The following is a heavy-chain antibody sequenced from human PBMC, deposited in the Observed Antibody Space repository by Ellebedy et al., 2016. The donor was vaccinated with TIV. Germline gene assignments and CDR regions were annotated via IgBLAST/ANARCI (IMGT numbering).Heavy chain of an antibody. J-gene: IGHJ6*02. Sequence: GESLKISXAASGFTFSSYGMHWVRQAPGKGLEWVSYISSSSSYTNYADSVKGRFTISRDNAKNSLYLQMNSLRAEDTAVYYCARDPHRYQLSVGGMDVWGQGTTVTVSS. CDR3: ARDPHRYQLSVGGMDV. V-gene: IGHV3-21*05. CDR1: GFTFSSYG. D-gene: IGHD2-2*01. CDR2: ISSSSSYT.